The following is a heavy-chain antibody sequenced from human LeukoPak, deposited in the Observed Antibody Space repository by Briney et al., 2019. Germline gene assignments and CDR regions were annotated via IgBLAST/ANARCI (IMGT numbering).Heavy chain of an antibody. CDR3: TRDSTTFRFGY. Sequence: GGSLRLSCAASGVAVSRDYMSWVRQAPGKGLEWVSVIYRGDSYYADSAKGRFTISRDNSKNTLYLQMTSLRAEDTAMYYCTRDSTTFRFGYWGQGTLVTVSS. V-gene: IGHV3-53*01. D-gene: IGHD4-11*01. CDR1: GVAVSRDY. J-gene: IGHJ4*02. CDR2: IYRGDS.